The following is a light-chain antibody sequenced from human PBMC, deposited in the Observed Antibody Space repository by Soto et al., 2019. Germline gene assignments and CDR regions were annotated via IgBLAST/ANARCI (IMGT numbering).Light chain of an antibody. V-gene: IGKV1-39*01. J-gene: IGKJ2*01. CDR3: QQSYSTPPT. Sequence: DIQMTQSPSSLSASVGERVTITCRASQSISSYLNWYQQKPGKAPKLLIYAASSLQSGVPSRFSGSGSATDFTLTISSLQPEDFATYYCQQSYSTPPTFGQGTKLEIK. CDR2: AAS. CDR1: QSISSY.